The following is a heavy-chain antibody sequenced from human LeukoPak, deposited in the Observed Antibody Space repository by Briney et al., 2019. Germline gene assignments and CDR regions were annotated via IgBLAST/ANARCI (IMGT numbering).Heavy chain of an antibody. V-gene: IGHV1-69*13. D-gene: IGHD3-3*01. J-gene: IGHJ6*03. CDR2: IIPIFGTA. CDR1: GGTFSSYA. Sequence: GASVKVSCKASGGTFSSYAISWVRQAPGQGLEWMGGIIPIFGTANYAQKFQGRVTITADESTSTAYMELSSLRSEDTAVYYCARVYDFWSGHMDVWGKGTTVTVSS. CDR3: ARVYDFWSGHMDV.